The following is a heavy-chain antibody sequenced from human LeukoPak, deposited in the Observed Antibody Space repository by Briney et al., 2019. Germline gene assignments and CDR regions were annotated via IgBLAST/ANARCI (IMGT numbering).Heavy chain of an antibody. V-gene: IGHV4-34*01. CDR3: ARGTYDTSGYYFYYDY. J-gene: IGHJ4*02. Sequence: SESLSLTCAVYGGSFSGYYWSWIRQTPGKRLEWIGRINHGGSTNYNPSLKSRVTLSEDTPKNQCSRKLSSMTAADTAVYYCARGTYDTSGYYFYYDYWGQGILVTVSS. CDR2: INHGGST. CDR1: GGSFSGYY. D-gene: IGHD3-22*01.